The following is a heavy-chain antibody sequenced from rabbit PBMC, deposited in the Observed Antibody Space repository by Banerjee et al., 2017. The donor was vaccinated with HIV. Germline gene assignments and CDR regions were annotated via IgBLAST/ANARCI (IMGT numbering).Heavy chain of an antibody. J-gene: IGHJ4*01. CDR3: ARDLAGVIGWNFGL. D-gene: IGHD4-1*01. Sequence: QSLEESGGDLVKPGASLTLTCTASGFSFSSNAMCWVRQAPGKGLVWIACIYIGSVGTTWYASWAIGRFTVSKTSSTTVTLQMTSLTAADTATYFCARDLAGVIGWNFGLWGPGTLVTVS. V-gene: IGHV1S40*01. CDR1: GFSFSSNA. CDR2: IYIGSVGTT.